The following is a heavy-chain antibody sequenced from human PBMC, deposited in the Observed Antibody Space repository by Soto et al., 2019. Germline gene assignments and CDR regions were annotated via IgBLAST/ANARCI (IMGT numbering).Heavy chain of an antibody. CDR1: GYTFTKYG. CDR3: ARDLSHRTTNFDY. D-gene: IGHD1-1*01. J-gene: IGHJ4*02. V-gene: IGHV1-18*04. Sequence: QVQLVQSGAEVKKPGASVKVSCEASGYTFTKYGVSWVRQAPGQGLEWMGWISGYNGNTIYAQKFQGRVTLTTDTSTNTTYMELRSLRSDDTAMYFCARDLSHRTTNFDYWGQGTLGTVSS. CDR2: ISGYNGNT.